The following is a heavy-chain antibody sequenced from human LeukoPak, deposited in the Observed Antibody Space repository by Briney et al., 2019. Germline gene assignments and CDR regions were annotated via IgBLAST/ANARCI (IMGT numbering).Heavy chain of an antibody. V-gene: IGHV3-20*04. CDR3: ARAMGGSYRGGFDY. Sequence: PGGSLRPSWVESGFTFDDYGMSWVRQAPGKGLEWVSGINWNGGSTGYADSVKGRFTISRDNAKNSLYLQMNSLRAEDTALYYCARAMGGSYRGGFDYWGQGTLVTVSS. CDR1: GFTFDDYG. J-gene: IGHJ4*02. D-gene: IGHD1-26*01. CDR2: INWNGGST.